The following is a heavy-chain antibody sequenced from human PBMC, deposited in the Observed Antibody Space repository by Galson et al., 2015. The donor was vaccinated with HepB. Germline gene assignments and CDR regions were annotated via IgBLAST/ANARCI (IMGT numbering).Heavy chain of an antibody. V-gene: IGHV5-51*01. CDR2: IYPGDSDT. Sequence: QSGAEVKKPGESLKISCKGSGYSFTSYWIGWVRQMPGKGLEWMGIIYPGDSDTRYSPSFQGQVTISADKSISTAYLQWSSLKASDTAMYHCARHRYSSGWYPAFDIWGQGTIVTVSS. J-gene: IGHJ3*02. D-gene: IGHD6-19*01. CDR3: ARHRYSSGWYPAFDI. CDR1: GYSFTSYW.